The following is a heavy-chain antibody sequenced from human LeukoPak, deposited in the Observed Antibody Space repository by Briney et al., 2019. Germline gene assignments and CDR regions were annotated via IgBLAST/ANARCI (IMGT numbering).Heavy chain of an antibody. CDR3: AGSRYCSSTSCREGAFDI. J-gene: IGHJ3*02. CDR1: GFTFSNFG. V-gene: IGHV3-33*08. CDR2: VWFGESSQ. D-gene: IGHD2-2*01. Sequence: GGSLRLSCAASGFTFSNFGIHWVRQAPGKGLEWVAGVWFGESSQSYPDAVKGRFTISRDNSKNTLYLQMNSLRAEDTAVYYCAGSRYCSSTSCREGAFDIWGQGTMVTVSS.